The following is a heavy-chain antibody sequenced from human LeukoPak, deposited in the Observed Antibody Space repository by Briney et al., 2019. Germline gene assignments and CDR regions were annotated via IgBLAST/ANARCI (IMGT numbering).Heavy chain of an antibody. D-gene: IGHD1-7*01. CDR1: GYSISSGYY. Sequence: PSETLSLTCTVSGYSISSGYYWGWIRQPPGKGLEWIGSIYHSGSTYYNPSLKSRLTMSVDTSKNDFSLRLNSVTASDTAIYYCVRDSTGTLAFDVWGQGTMVTVSS. CDR3: VRDSTGTLAFDV. V-gene: IGHV4-38-2*02. CDR2: IYHSGST. J-gene: IGHJ3*01.